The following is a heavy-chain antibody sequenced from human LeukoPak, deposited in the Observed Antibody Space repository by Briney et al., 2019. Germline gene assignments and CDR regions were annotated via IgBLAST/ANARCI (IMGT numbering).Heavy chain of an antibody. CDR2: IYYSGST. V-gene: IGHV4-31*03. CDR3: ARLEKNGGLDY. Sequence: SETLSLTCTVSGGSISSGGYYWSWIRQHPGKGLEWIGYIYYSGSTYYNPPLKSRVTISVDTSKNQFSLKLSSVTAADTAVYYCARLEKNGGLDYWGQGTLVTVSS. D-gene: IGHD4-23*01. J-gene: IGHJ4*02. CDR1: GGSISSGGYY.